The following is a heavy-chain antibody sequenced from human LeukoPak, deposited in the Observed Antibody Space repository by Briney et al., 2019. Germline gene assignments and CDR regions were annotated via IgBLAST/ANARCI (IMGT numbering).Heavy chain of an antibody. J-gene: IGHJ4*02. CDR2: FHPEDGET. D-gene: IGHD2-2*01. Sequence: ASVKVSCMVSGDTLTALSMHWVRQAPGKGLEWMGGFHPEDGETIYAQKFQGRVTMTEDTSTDTAYMELSSLRSDDTAVYYCTTGKIYCSTTSCSDDYWGQGTLVTVSS. V-gene: IGHV1-24*01. CDR3: TTGKIYCSTTSCSDDY. CDR1: GDTLTALS.